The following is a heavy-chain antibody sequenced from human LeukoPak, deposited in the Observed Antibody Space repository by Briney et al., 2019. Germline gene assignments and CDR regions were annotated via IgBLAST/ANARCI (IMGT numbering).Heavy chain of an antibody. J-gene: IGHJ4*02. CDR1: GFTFRSYG. V-gene: IGHV3-33*01. CDR3: ARDPAQGIDY. CDR2: IWYDGSNK. Sequence: GRSLRLSCAASGFTFRSYGMHWVRQAPGKGLEWVAVIWYDGSNKYYADSVKGRFTISRDNSKNTLYLQMNRLRAEDTAVYYCARDPAQGIDYWGQGTLVTVSS. D-gene: IGHD6-13*01.